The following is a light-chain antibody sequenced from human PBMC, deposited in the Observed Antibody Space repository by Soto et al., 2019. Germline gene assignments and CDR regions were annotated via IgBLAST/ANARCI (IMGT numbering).Light chain of an antibody. CDR3: QQYGSSPYI. Sequence: EIVLTQSPGTLSLSPGERATLSCRASQTISSSYLAWYQRKPGQAPRLLIYGASSRATGIPDRFSGRGSGTDFTLTISKLEPEDFAVYYCQQYGSSPYIFGQGTKLEIK. J-gene: IGKJ2*01. CDR1: QTISSSY. V-gene: IGKV3-20*01. CDR2: GAS.